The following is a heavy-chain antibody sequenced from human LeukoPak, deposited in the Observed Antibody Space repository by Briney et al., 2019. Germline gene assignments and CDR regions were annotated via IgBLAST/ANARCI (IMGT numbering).Heavy chain of an antibody. Sequence: GGSLRLSCAASGFTFSSYGMHWVRQAPGKGLEWVAVIWYDGSNKYYADSVKGRFTIPRDNSKNTLYLQMNSLRAEDTAVYYCARAVGDGILDAFDIWGQGTMVTVSS. J-gene: IGHJ3*02. V-gene: IGHV3-33*01. D-gene: IGHD1-14*01. CDR2: IWYDGSNK. CDR1: GFTFSSYG. CDR3: ARAVGDGILDAFDI.